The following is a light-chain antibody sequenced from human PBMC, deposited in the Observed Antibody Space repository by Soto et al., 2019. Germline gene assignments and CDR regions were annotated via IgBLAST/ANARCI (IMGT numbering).Light chain of an antibody. CDR1: SSNIGAGYD. CDR3: QSNDNGLSGSDI. J-gene: IGLJ1*01. Sequence: QSVLTQPPSVSGAPGQRVTISCTGSSSNIGAGYDVNWYQQLPETAPKLLIFGDSNRPSGVPDRFSGSKSGTSASLVITGLQADDEADYYCQSNDNGLSGSDIFGTESKVTVL. CDR2: GDS. V-gene: IGLV1-40*01.